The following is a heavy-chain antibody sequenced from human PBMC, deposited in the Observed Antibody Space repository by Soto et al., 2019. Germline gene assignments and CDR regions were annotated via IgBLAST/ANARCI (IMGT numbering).Heavy chain of an antibody. Sequence: ASVKVSCKASGYTFTSYDINWVRQATGQGLEWMGWMNPNSGNTGYAQKFQGRVTMTRNTSISTAYMELSSLRSEDTAVYYCARKSITMVRGVALRLDPWGQGTLVTVSS. CDR2: MNPNSGNT. J-gene: IGHJ5*02. D-gene: IGHD3-10*01. CDR3: ARKSITMVRGVALRLDP. V-gene: IGHV1-8*01. CDR1: GYTFTSYD.